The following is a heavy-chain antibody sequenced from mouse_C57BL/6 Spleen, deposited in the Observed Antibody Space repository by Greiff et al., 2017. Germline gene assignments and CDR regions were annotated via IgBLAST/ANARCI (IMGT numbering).Heavy chain of an antibody. CDR1: GYTFTDYE. Sequence: VQLQQSGAELVRPGASVTLSCKASGYTFTDYEMHWVKQTPVHGLEWIGAIDPETGGTAYNQKFKGKAILTADKSSSTAYMELRSLTSEDSAVYYCTREGIDAGFDYWGQGTTLTVSS. V-gene: IGHV1-15*01. J-gene: IGHJ2*01. CDR2: IDPETGGT. CDR3: TREGIDAGFDY.